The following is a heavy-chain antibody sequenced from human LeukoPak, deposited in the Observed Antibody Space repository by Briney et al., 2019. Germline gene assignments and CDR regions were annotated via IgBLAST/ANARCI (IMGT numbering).Heavy chain of an antibody. V-gene: IGHV1-2*02. D-gene: IGHD4-17*01. J-gene: IGHJ3*02. CDR2: INPNTGGT. CDR1: GYTFTGYY. CDR3: ARDYGDYDAFDI. Sequence: ASVKVFCKASGYTFTGYYMHWVRQAPGQGLEWMGWINPNTGGTNYAQKFQGRVTMTRDTSISTAYMELSRLRSDDTAVYYCARDYGDYDAFDIWGQGTMVTVSS.